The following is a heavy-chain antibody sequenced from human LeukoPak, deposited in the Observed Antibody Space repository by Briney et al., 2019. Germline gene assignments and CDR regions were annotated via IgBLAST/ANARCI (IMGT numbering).Heavy chain of an antibody. CDR1: GGSISSYY. J-gene: IGHJ6*02. Sequence: PSETLSLTCTVSGGSISSYYWSWIRQPPGKGLEWIGYIYTSGSTNYNPSLKSRVTISVDTSKNQFSLKLSSVTAADTAVYYCARDHYYDSSGYWGYYYYYYGMDVWGQGTTVTVSS. CDR3: ARDHYYDSSGYWGYYYYYYGMDV. D-gene: IGHD3-22*01. V-gene: IGHV4-4*09. CDR2: IYTSGST.